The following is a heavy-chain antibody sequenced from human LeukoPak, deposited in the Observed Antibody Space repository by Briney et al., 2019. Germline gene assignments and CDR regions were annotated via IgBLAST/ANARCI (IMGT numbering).Heavy chain of an antibody. J-gene: IGHJ4*02. CDR1: GGSISSSSYY. D-gene: IGHD2-15*01. Sequence: PSETLSLTCTVSGGSISSSSYYWGWIRQPPGKGLEWIGSIYYSGSTYYNPSLKSRVTISVDTSKNQFSLKLSSVTAADTAVYYCARSYCSGGSCYGDFDYWGQGTLVTVSS. CDR3: ARSYCSGGSCYGDFDY. CDR2: IYYSGST. V-gene: IGHV4-39*01.